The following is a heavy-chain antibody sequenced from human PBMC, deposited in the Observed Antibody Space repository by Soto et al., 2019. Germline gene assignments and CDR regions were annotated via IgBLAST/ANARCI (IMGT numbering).Heavy chain of an antibody. Sequence: PSETLSLTCTVSGGSIYRSGYYWGWIRQPPGRGLEWIGNIDYNGVTYSNPSLKSRVTISRYTSKNQFSLKLPSVTAAATALYYCGKLLFDTTRLTGSDSWGPGTQVTVSS. CDR3: GKLLFDTTRLTGSDS. D-gene: IGHD1-26*01. CDR1: GGSIYRSGYY. V-gene: IGHV4-39*01. J-gene: IGHJ4*02. CDR2: IDYNGVT.